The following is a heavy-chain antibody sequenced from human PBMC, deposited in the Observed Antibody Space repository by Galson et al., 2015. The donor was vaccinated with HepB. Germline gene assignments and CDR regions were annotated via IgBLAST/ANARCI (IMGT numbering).Heavy chain of an antibody. CDR1: GYTFTSYA. D-gene: IGHD1-26*01. CDR3: AGELQRNWFDP. V-gene: IGHV1-3*01. CDR2: INAGNGNT. Sequence: SVKVSCKASGYTFTSYAMHWVRQAPGQRLEWMGWINAGNGNTKYSQKFQGRVTITRDTSASTAYMELSSLGSEDTAVYYCAGELQRNWFDPWGQGTLVTVSS. J-gene: IGHJ5*02.